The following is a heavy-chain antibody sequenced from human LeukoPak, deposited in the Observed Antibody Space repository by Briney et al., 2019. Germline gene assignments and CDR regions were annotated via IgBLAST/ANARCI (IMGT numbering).Heavy chain of an antibody. V-gene: IGHV4-59*12. Sequence: SETLSLTCTVSGGSISSYYWSWIRQPPGKGLECIGYIYDSGSTNYNPSLKSRVTISVDTSKNQFSLKLSSVTAADTAVYYCARTYSSSWRQYYYGMDVWGQGTTVTVSS. D-gene: IGHD6-13*01. CDR1: GGSISSYY. J-gene: IGHJ6*02. CDR3: ARTYSSSWRQYYYGMDV. CDR2: IYDSGST.